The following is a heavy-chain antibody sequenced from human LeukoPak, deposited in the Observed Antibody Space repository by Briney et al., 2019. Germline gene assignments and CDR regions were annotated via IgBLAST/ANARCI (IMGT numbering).Heavy chain of an antibody. D-gene: IGHD2-21*02. CDR1: GGSISSYY. V-gene: IGHV4-59*01. Sequence: SETLSLTCTVSGGSISSYYWSWIRQPPGKGLEWIGYIYYSGSTNYNPSLKSRVTISVDTSKNQFSLKLNSVTAADTAVYYCARTIPPYCGGDCYFGYYYYMDVWGKGTTVTVSS. J-gene: IGHJ6*03. CDR3: ARTIPPYCGGDCYFGYYYYMDV. CDR2: IYYSGST.